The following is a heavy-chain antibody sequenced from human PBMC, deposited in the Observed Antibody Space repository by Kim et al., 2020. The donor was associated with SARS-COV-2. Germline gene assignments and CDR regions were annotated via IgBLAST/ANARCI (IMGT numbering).Heavy chain of an antibody. J-gene: IGHJ5*02. CDR3: AKARITDSNWFDP. CDR1: GFSFDDSA. V-gene: IGHV3-9*01. CDR2: INYNSGRI. Sequence: GGSLRLSCAASGFSFDDSAMHWVRQAPGKGLEWVSGINYNSGRIGYADSVKGRFTITRANANQFLYLQMNSLRDEDTALYYCAKARITDSNWFDPWGQGTLVTVSS. D-gene: IGHD1-20*01.